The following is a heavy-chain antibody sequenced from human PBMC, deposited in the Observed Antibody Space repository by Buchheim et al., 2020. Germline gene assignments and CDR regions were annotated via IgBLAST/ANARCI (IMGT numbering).Heavy chain of an antibody. CDR1: GGSFSGYY. V-gene: IGHV4-34*01. CDR3: ARGVYCSGGSCYRFDY. Sequence: QVQLQQWGAGLLKPSETLSLTCAVYGGSFSGYYWSWIRQPPGKGLEWIGEINHSGSTNYNPSLKSRVTISVDTSKNQFSLMLSSVTAADTAVYYCARGVYCSGGSCYRFDYWGQGTL. J-gene: IGHJ4*02. CDR2: INHSGST. D-gene: IGHD2-15*01.